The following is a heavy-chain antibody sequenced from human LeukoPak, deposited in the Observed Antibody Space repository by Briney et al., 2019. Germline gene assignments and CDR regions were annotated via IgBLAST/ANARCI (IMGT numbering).Heavy chain of an antibody. D-gene: IGHD3-10*01. CDR1: GGSFSGYY. CDR2: INHSGST. J-gene: IGHJ4*02. Sequence: PSETLSLTCAVYGGSFSGYYWSWIRQPPGKGLEWMGEINHSGSTNYNPSLKSRVTISVDTSKNQFSLKPSSVPAADTAVYYCARAPSYYGPGSDLRSNSVYFDYWGQGTLVTVSS. V-gene: IGHV4-34*01. CDR3: ARAPSYYGPGSDLRSNSVYFDY.